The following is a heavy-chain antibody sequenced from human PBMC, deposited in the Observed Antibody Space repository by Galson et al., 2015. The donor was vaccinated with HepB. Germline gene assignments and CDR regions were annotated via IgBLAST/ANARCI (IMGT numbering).Heavy chain of an antibody. Sequence: SLRLSCAASGFTFDDYGMSWVRQAPGKGLEWVSGINWNGGSTGYADSVKGRFTISRDNAKNSLYLQMNSLRAEDTALYHCARGVTYDSSGHALDDAFDIWGQGTMVTVSS. D-gene: IGHD3-22*01. CDR2: INWNGGST. J-gene: IGHJ3*02. V-gene: IGHV3-20*01. CDR3: ARGVTYDSSGHALDDAFDI. CDR1: GFTFDDYG.